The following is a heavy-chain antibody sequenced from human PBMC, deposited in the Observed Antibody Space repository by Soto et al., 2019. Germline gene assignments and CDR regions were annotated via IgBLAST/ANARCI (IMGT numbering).Heavy chain of an antibody. V-gene: IGHV3-66*01. CDR1: GFTVKSNY. CDR2: IYSGGST. J-gene: IGHJ6*03. Sequence: PGGSLGLSSAASGFTVKSNYMSWVRQAPGKGLEWVSVIYSGGSTYYADSVKGRFTISRDNSKNTLYLQMNSLRAEDTAVYYCARDPSRIAAAGTSYYYMDVWGKGTTVTVSS. CDR3: ARDPSRIAAAGTSYYYMDV. D-gene: IGHD6-13*01.